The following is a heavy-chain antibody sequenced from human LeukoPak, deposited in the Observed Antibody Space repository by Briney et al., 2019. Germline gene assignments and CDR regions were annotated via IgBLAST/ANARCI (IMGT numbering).Heavy chain of an antibody. V-gene: IGHV3-23*01. J-gene: IGHJ6*03. CDR3: AKEEGGSSTYYYYMDV. D-gene: IGHD6-13*01. CDR2: ISGSGGST. Sequence: GGSLRLSCAASGFTFSSYAMSWVRQAPGKGLEWVSAISGSGGSTYYADSVKGRFTISRDNSKNTLYLQMNSLRAEDTAVYYCAKEEGGSSTYYYYMDVWGKGTTVTVSS. CDR1: GFTFSSYA.